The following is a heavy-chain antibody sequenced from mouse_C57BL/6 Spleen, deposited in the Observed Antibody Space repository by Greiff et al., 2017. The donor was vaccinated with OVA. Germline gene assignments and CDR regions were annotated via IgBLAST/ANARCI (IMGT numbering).Heavy chain of an antibody. CDR3: ASRSSSDAMDY. Sequence: QVQLQQPGAELVRPGSSVKLSCKASGYTFTSYWMHWVKQRPIQGLEWIGNIDPSDSETHYNQKFKDKATLTVDKSSSTAYMQLSSLTSEDSAVYYCASRSSSDAMDYWGQGTSVTVSS. J-gene: IGHJ4*01. D-gene: IGHD1-1*01. CDR2: IDPSDSET. CDR1: GYTFTSYW. V-gene: IGHV1-52*01.